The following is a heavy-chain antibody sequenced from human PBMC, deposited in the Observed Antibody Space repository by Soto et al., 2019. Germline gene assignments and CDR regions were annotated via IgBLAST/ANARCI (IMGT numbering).Heavy chain of an antibody. D-gene: IGHD6-19*01. CDR3: VRDRMWEQWLGPHDAFEV. CDR2: IDSSSGSI. CDR1: GFTFSPYS. Sequence: EEQLVESGGGLVQPGGSLRLSCAASGFTFSPYSLSWVRQAPGKGLEWVSYIDSSSGSIYYADSVKGRFTISRDNAKKSLWLPMNRLRDEDTAMYYCVRDRMWEQWLGPHDAFEVWGQGTMVTVSS. V-gene: IGHV3-48*02. J-gene: IGHJ3*01.